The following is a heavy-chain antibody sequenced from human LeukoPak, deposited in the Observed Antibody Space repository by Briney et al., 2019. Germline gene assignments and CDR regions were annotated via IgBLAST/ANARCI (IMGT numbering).Heavy chain of an antibody. CDR3: ATAGVAVASNWFDP. V-gene: IGHV1-69*04. Sequence: SVKVSCKASGGTFSSYAISWVRQAPGQGLEWMGRIIPILGIANYAQKFQGRVTITADKSTSTAYMELSSLRSEDTAVYYCATAGVAVASNWFDPWGQGTLVTVSS. CDR2: IIPILGIA. CDR1: GGTFSSYA. D-gene: IGHD6-19*01. J-gene: IGHJ5*02.